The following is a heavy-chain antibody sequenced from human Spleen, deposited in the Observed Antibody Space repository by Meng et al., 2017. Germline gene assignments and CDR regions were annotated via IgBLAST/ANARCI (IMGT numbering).Heavy chain of an antibody. CDR2: INWNGGST. CDR1: GFTFDDYG. CDR3: AKDWVSRRRITMVRGVIERVRGGYFDY. D-gene: IGHD3-10*01. Sequence: GESLKISCAASGFTFDDYGMSWVRQAPGKGLEWVSGINWNGGSTGYADSVKGRFTISRDNAKNSLYLQMNSLRAEDTALYYCAKDWVSRRRITMVRGVIERVRGGYFDYWGQGTLVTVSS. J-gene: IGHJ4*02. V-gene: IGHV3-20*04.